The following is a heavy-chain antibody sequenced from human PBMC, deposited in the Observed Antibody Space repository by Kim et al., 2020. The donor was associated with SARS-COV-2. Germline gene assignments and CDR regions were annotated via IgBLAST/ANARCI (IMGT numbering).Heavy chain of an antibody. CDR2: ISASGSPI. D-gene: IGHD6-13*01. CDR1: GFSFSDYY. CDR3: AREGAARTGYKSSWYNW. J-gene: IGHJ5*01. Sequence: GGSLRLSCADSGFSFSDYYMTWIRQAPGKGLECVSYISASGSPIYYADSVKGRFTIYRDNAKNSLYLEMNSLRAEDTAVYFCAREGAARTGYKSSWYNW. V-gene: IGHV3-11*01.